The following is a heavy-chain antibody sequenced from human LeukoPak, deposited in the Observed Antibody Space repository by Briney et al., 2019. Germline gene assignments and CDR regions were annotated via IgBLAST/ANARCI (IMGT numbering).Heavy chain of an antibody. CDR3: ARAEGFNLDY. CDR2: IYYSGST. V-gene: IGHV4-31*03. Sequence: PSETLSLTCTVSGGSISSGGYYWSWIRRHPGKGLEWIGYIYYSGSTYYNPSLKSRVNISVDTSKNQFSLKLSSVTAADTAVYYCARAEGFNLDYWGQGTLVTVSS. CDR1: GGSISSGGYY. J-gene: IGHJ4*02.